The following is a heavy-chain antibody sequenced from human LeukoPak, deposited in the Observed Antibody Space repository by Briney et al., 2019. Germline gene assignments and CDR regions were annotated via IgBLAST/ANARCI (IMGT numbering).Heavy chain of an antibody. CDR3: VFKQKTAYEILTGSKS. CDR2: IDPSDSYT. Sequence: GESLRISCKGSGYSFPSYWISCVRQMPGKGLEWMVRIDPSDSYTNYSPSFQGHVTISADKSISTAYLQWSSLKASDTAMYFFVFKQKTAYEILTGSKSWGQGTLVTVSS. V-gene: IGHV5-10-1*01. CDR1: GYSFPSYW. D-gene: IGHD3-9*01. J-gene: IGHJ4*02.